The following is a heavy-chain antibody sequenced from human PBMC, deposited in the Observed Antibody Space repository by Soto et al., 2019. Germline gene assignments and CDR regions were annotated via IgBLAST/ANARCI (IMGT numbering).Heavy chain of an antibody. Sequence: GESLKISCNGSGYSFTIYWISWVRQMPGKGLEWMGRIDPSDSYTNYSPSFQGHVTISADKSISTAYLQWSSLKASDTAMYYCAIHRSGVVVLNWFDPWGQGTLVTVSS. CDR3: AIHRSGVVVLNWFDP. D-gene: IGHD2-15*01. J-gene: IGHJ5*02. CDR2: IDPSDSYT. CDR1: GYSFTIYW. V-gene: IGHV5-10-1*01.